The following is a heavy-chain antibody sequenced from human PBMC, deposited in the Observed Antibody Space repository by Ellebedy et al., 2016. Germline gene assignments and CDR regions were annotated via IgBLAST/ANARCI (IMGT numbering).Heavy chain of an antibody. D-gene: IGHD1-20*01. J-gene: IGHJ4*02. V-gene: IGHV4-34*01. Sequence: SETLSLTXAVYGGSFSGYYWSWIRQPPGKGLEWIGEINHSGSTNYNPSLKSRVTISVDTSKNQFSLKLSSVTAADTAVYYCARYNWNYFDYWGQGTLVTVSS. CDR1: GGSFSGYY. CDR3: ARYNWNYFDY. CDR2: INHSGST.